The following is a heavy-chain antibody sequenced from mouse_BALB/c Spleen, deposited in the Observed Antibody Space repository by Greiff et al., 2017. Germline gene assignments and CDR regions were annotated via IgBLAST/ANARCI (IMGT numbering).Heavy chain of an antibody. CDR1: GYSITSDYA. CDR2: ISYSGST. CDR3: ARLQGDYYAMDY. Sequence: VQLQESGPGLVKPSQSLSLTCTVTGYSITSDYAWNWIRQFPGNKLEWMGYISYSGSTSYNPSLKSRISITRDTSKNQFFLQLNSVTTEDTATYYCARLQGDYYAMDYWGQGTSVTVSS. D-gene: IGHD2-12*01. V-gene: IGHV3-2*02. J-gene: IGHJ4*01.